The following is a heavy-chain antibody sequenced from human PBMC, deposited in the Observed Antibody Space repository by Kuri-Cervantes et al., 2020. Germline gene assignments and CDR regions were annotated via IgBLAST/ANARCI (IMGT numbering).Heavy chain of an antibody. CDR1: GFTFSSYA. D-gene: IGHD2-8*01. J-gene: IGHJ4*02. V-gene: IGHV3-30-3*01. CDR3: VKGGLYGDYLDH. Sequence: LSLTCAASGFTFSSYAMHWVRQAPGKGLEWVAVISYDGSNKYYADSVKGRFTISGDNSKNTLYLQVNSLRAEDTAVYYCVKGGLYGDYLDHWGQGTLVTVSS. CDR2: ISYDGSNK.